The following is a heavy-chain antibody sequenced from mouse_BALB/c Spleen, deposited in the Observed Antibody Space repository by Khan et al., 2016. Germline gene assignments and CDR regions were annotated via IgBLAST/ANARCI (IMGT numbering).Heavy chain of an antibody. CDR2: ISSGGSYT. CDR1: GFTFSSYA. CDR3: AGEGLRRRPFDY. D-gene: IGHD2-2*01. Sequence: EVELVESGGGLVKPGGSLKLSCAASGFTFSSYAMSWVRQSPEKRLEWVAEISSGGSYTYYPDTVTGRFTISRDNAKNTLYMEMSSRRSEDTAMYDCAGEGLRRRPFDYWGQGTTLTVSS. J-gene: IGHJ2*01. V-gene: IGHV5-9-4*01.